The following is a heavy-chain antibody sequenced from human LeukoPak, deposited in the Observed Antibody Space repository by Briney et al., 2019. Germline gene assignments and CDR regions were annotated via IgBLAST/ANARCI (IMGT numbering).Heavy chain of an antibody. CDR1: GGSISSYY. CDR2: IYYSGST. V-gene: IGHV4-59*01. Sequence: SETLSLTCTVSGGSISSYYWSWVRQPPGKGLEWIGYIYYSGSTNYNPSLKSRVTISVDTSKKQFSLRLGSVTAADTAVYYCARSDYGDYRFVYWGQGTLVTVSS. CDR3: ARSDYGDYRFVY. D-gene: IGHD4-17*01. J-gene: IGHJ4*02.